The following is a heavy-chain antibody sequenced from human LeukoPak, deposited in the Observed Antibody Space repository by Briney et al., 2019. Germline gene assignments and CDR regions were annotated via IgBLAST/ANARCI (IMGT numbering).Heavy chain of an antibody. CDR2: IYYSGST. J-gene: IGHJ4*02. Sequence: PSETLSLTCTVSGGSISSGDYYWSWIRQPPGKGLEWIGYIYYSGSTYYNPSLKSRVTISVDTSKNQFSLKLSSVTAADTAVYYCASYSGSYQRIDYWGQGTLVTVSS. CDR1: GGSISSGDYY. D-gene: IGHD1-26*01. V-gene: IGHV4-30-4*01. CDR3: ASYSGSYQRIDY.